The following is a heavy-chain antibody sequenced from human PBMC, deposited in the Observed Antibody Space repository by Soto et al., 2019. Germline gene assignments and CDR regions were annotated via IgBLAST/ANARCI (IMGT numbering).Heavy chain of an antibody. V-gene: IGHV3-33*01. CDR2: IWYDGSNK. J-gene: IGHJ2*01. CDR1: GFTFSSYG. CDR3: ASIPQRAVAGTRFGYFDL. Sequence: QVQLEESGGGVVQPGRSLRLSCAASGFTFSSYGMHWVRQAPGKGLEWVAVIWYDGSNKYYADSVKGRFTISRDNSKNTLYLQMSSLGAEDTAVYYCASIPQRAVAGTRFGYFDLWGRGTLVTVSS. D-gene: IGHD6-19*01.